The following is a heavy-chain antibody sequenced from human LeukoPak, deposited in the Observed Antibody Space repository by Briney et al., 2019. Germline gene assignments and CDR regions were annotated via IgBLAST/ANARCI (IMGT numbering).Heavy chain of an antibody. CDR3: AKASRFGVRVTYYFDY. J-gene: IGHJ4*02. CDR2: ISGSGGST. CDR1: GFTFSSYA. V-gene: IGHV3-23*01. Sequence: PGGSLRLSCAASGFTFSSYAMSWVRQTPGKGLEWVSAISGSGGSTYYADSVKGRFTISRDNSKNTLYLQMNSLRAEDTAVYYCAKASRFGVRVTYYFDYWGQGTLVTVSS. D-gene: IGHD3-10*01.